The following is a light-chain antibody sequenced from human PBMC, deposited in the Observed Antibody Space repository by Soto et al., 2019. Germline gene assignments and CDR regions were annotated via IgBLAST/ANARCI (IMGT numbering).Light chain of an antibody. J-gene: IGKJ5*01. Sequence: EIVWTQSPCTLSLSPGARATLSCSASQIVSSSDLAWYQQKPGQAPRLLISGASGRATGIPDRFSGSGSGTDFTLTISRLEPEDLAGYYCQQYGSSPPVTFGQGTRLEIK. CDR2: GAS. CDR3: QQYGSSPPVT. V-gene: IGKV3-20*01. CDR1: QIVSSSD.